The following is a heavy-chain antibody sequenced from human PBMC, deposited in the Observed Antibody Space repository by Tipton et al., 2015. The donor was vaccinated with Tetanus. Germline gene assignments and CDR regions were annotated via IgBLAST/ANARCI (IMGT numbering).Heavy chain of an antibody. CDR2: IYYSGST. CDR3: ASTIESSAANWYFDL. J-gene: IGHJ2*01. D-gene: IGHD2-2*01. CDR1: GGSISSSSYY. Sequence: TLSLTSTVSGGSISSSSYYWGWIRQPPGKGLEWIGSIYYSGSTYYNPSLKSRVTISVDTSKNQFSLKLSSVTAADTAVYYCASTIESSAANWYFDLWGRGTLVTVSS. V-gene: IGHV4-39*01.